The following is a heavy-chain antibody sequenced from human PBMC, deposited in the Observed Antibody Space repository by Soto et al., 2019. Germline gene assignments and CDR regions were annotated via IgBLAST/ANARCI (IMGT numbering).Heavy chain of an antibody. CDR2: IYYSGST. D-gene: IGHD2-2*01. Sequence: SETLSLTCTVSGGSISSSSYYWGWIRQPPGKGLEWIGSIYYSGSTYYNPSLKSRVTISVDTSKNQFSLKLSSVTAADTAVYYCASNIVVVPAATSAFDIWGQGTMVTVSS. J-gene: IGHJ3*02. CDR3: ASNIVVVPAATSAFDI. CDR1: GGSISSSSYY. V-gene: IGHV4-39*01.